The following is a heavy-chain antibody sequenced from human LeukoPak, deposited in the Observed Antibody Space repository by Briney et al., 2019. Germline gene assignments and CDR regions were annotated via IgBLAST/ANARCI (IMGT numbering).Heavy chain of an antibody. CDR3: VRIERPDDY. D-gene: IGHD1-1*01. CDR2: ISSSSSYI. V-gene: IGHV3-21*01. J-gene: IGHJ4*02. Sequence: GESLRLSCAASGFTFSSYSMHWVRQAPGKGLEWVSSISSSSSYIYYADSVKGRFTISRDNAKNSLYLQMDSLRAEDTAVYHCVRIERPDDYWGRGTLVTVSS. CDR1: GFTFSSYS.